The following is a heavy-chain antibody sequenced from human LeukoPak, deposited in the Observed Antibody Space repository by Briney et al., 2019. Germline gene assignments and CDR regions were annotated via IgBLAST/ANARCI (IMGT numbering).Heavy chain of an antibody. V-gene: IGHV3-53*01. CDR2: IYSGGDT. J-gene: IGHJ4*02. CDR1: GFTVSGNY. CDR3: SRDRLGGLDY. D-gene: IGHD5-12*01. Sequence: GGSLRLSCAASGFTVSGNYMSWVRQAPGKGLECVAVIYSGGDTYYADSVKGRFTISRDKSKNTLYLQMNSLRAEDTAVYYCSRDRLGGLDYWGQGTLVTVSS.